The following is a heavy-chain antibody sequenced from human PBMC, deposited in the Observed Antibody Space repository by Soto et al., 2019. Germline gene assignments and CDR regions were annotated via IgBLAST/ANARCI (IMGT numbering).Heavy chain of an antibody. D-gene: IGHD3-22*01. J-gene: IGHJ4*02. Sequence: QVSLVQSGGEVRKPGASVKVSCKASHYTFDNYGITWVRQAPGQGLEWMGWISPYNGKTKSARKFQGRLTLTTDTSTKTAYMEIGSLRLDDTALYFCARDSSLMFDSVGYFDYWGQGTRVTVSS. CDR2: ISPYNGKT. CDR1: HYTFDNYG. CDR3: ARDSSLMFDSVGYFDY. V-gene: IGHV1-18*01.